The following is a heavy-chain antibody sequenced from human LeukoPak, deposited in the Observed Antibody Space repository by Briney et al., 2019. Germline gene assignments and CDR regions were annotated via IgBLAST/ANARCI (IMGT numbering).Heavy chain of an antibody. D-gene: IGHD3-3*01. J-gene: IGHJ6*03. CDR1: GFTFSSYW. V-gene: IGHV3-74*01. CDR3: ARDRYDFWSGYVMDYYYYMDV. Sequence: GGSLRLSCAASGFTFSSYWMHWVRQAPGKGLVWVSRINSDGSSTSYADSVKGRFTISRDNAKNTLYLQMNSLRAEDTAVYYCARDRYDFWSGYVMDYYYYMDVWGKGTTVTVSS. CDR2: INSDGSST.